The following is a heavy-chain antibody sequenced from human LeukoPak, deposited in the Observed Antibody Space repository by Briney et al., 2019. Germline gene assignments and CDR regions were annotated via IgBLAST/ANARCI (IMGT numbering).Heavy chain of an antibody. CDR2: IYYSGST. V-gene: IGHV4-59*01. CDR1: GGSISSYY. J-gene: IGHJ4*02. Sequence: RTSETLSLTCTVSGGSISSYYWSWIRQPPGKGLEWIGYIYYSGSTNYNPSLKSRVTISVDTSKNQFSLKLSSVTAADTAVYYCARGGLGYCSSTSCYPQSGDYWGQGTLVTVSS. D-gene: IGHD2-2*01. CDR3: ARGGLGYCSSTSCYPQSGDY.